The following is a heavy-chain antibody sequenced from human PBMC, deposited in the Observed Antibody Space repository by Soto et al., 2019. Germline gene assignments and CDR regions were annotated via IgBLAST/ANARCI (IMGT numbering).Heavy chain of an antibody. Sequence: SETLSLTCTVSGGSISSGGYYWRWIRQHPGKGLEWIGYIYYSGSTYYNPSLKSRVTISVDTSKNQFSLKLSSVTAADTAVYYCARDGGDGYNSANWFDPWGQGTLVTVS. D-gene: IGHD5-12*01. CDR1: GGSISSGGYY. V-gene: IGHV4-31*03. CDR3: ARDGGDGYNSANWFDP. J-gene: IGHJ5*02. CDR2: IYYSGST.